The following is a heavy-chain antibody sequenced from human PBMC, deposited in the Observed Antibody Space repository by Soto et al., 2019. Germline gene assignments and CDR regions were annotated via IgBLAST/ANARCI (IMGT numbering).Heavy chain of an antibody. V-gene: IGHV4-59*01. J-gene: IGHJ4*02. Sequence: SETLSLTCTVSGGSMISYYWSWIRQPPGRGLEWIGFIYYAGSTKYNPSLKSRVTVSGDTSKNDFSLKLTSVTAADTAVYYCARSTGYGDSYFDYWGRGTLVTVSS. CDR3: ARSTGYGDSYFDY. CDR1: GGSMISYY. D-gene: IGHD4-17*01. CDR2: IYYAGST.